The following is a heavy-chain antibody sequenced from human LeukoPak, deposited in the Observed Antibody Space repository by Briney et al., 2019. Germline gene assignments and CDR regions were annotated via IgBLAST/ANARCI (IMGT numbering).Heavy chain of an antibody. D-gene: IGHD3-22*01. Sequence: SETLSLTCTVSGGSISSYYWSWIRQPPGKGLEWIGYIYYSGSTNYNPSLRSRVTISVDTSKNQFSLDLRSVTAADTAVYYCARGPHYHDSSGYSPTYSYAMDVWGQGTTVTVSS. CDR1: GGSISSYY. V-gene: IGHV4-59*01. J-gene: IGHJ6*02. CDR2: IYYSGST. CDR3: ARGPHYHDSSGYSPTYSYAMDV.